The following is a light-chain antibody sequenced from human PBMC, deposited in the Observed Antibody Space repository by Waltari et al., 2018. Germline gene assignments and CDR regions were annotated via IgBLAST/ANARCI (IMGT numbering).Light chain of an antibody. CDR2: GAS. Sequence: EIVLTQSPGTLSLSPGERATLPCRASQSVSSSSLAWYQQKPGQAPRLLIYGASSRATGIPDRFSGSGSETDFTLTISRLEPEDFAVYYCQQYGSSLYTFGQGTQLEIK. J-gene: IGKJ2*01. CDR3: QQYGSSLYT. CDR1: QSVSSSS. V-gene: IGKV3-20*01.